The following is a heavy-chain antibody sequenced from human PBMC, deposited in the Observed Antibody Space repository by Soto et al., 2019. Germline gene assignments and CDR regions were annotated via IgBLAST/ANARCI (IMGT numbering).Heavy chain of an antibody. D-gene: IGHD1-26*01. CDR3: ARDDSGNYSGY. Sequence: QVQLVQSGAEVKKPGASVKVSCKTSGYIFPSYGISWVRQAHGQGLEWMGWISVYNGYANYSQKFQVRVTMTTDRSTSTAYMELRSLTSDDTAVFYCARDDSGNYSGYWGQGTLVIVSS. CDR1: GYIFPSYG. J-gene: IGHJ4*02. V-gene: IGHV1-18*01. CDR2: ISVYNGYA.